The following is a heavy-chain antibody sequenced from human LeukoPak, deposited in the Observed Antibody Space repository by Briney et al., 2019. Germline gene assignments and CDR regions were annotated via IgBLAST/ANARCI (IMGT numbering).Heavy chain of an antibody. CDR1: GYTFTSYG. D-gene: IGHD3-10*01. CDR3: ARDTWGVLLWIAIDY. V-gene: IGHV1-18*01. J-gene: IGHJ4*02. Sequence: ASVKVSCKASGYTFTSYGISWVRQAPGQGLEWMGWISAYNGNTNYAQKLQGRVTMTTDTSTSTAYMELRSLRSDDTAVYYCARDTWGVLLWIAIDYWGQGTLVTVSS. CDR2: ISAYNGNT.